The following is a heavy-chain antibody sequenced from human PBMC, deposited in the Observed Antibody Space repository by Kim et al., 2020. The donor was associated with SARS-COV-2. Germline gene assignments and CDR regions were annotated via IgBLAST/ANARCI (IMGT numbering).Heavy chain of an antibody. V-gene: IGHV3-73*01. D-gene: IGHD3-3*02. CDR2: IRSRPNSYAT. CDR3: TRVPATTLAFWDAFDV. J-gene: IGHJ3*01. Sequence: GGSLRLSCAASGFTFSDSAMHWVRQASGKGLAWVGRIRSRPNSYATAYAASVKGRFTISRDDSKNTAYLQMNNLKIEDTAIYYCTRVPATTLAFWDAFDVWGQGTMVTVSS. CDR1: GFTFSDSA.